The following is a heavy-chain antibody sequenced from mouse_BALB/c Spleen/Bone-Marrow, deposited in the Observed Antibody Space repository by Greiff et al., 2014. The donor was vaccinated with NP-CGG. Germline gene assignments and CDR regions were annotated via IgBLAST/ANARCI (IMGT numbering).Heavy chain of an antibody. V-gene: IGHV5-12-2*01. D-gene: IGHD2-1*01. CDR1: GFTFSGFT. CDR2: ISTGGGNT. Sequence: DVHLVESGGGLVQPGGSLKLSCAASGFTFSGFTMSWVRQSPETRLEWVAYISTGGGNTYYADSVKGRFTISRDNAKNTLYLQMSSLKSEDTAMYYCARHDGYGNLRGGNALDYWGQGTSVTVSS. CDR3: ARHDGYGNLRGGNALDY. J-gene: IGHJ4*01.